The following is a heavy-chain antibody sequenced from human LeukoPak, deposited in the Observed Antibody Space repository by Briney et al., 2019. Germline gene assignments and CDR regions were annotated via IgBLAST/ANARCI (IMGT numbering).Heavy chain of an antibody. V-gene: IGHV4-34*01. CDR2: INHSGST. Sequence: SDTLSLTCAVYGGSYSGYNWSWIRQPPGKGLEGIGEINHSGSTNYNPSLKSRVTISVDTSKNQFSLKLSSVTAADTAVYYCARGGYCSSTSCFYNWFDPWGQGTLVTVSS. D-gene: IGHD2-2*01. CDR3: ARGGYCSSTSCFYNWFDP. J-gene: IGHJ5*02. CDR1: GGSYSGYN.